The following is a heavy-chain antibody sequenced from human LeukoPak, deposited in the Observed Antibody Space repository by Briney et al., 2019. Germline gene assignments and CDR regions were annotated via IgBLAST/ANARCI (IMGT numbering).Heavy chain of an antibody. J-gene: IGHJ1*01. D-gene: IGHD6-13*01. V-gene: IGHV3-23*01. CDR1: AFTFSSYA. CDR3: AKEGAAVGQGYFQH. Sequence: SGGSLRLSCAASAFTFSSYAMSWVRQAPGKGLEWVSAFSGGGGSTFYADSVKGRFTISRDNSKNTLFMQMNSLRADDTAVYYCAKEGAAVGQGYFQHWGQGTLVTVSS. CDR2: FSGGGGST.